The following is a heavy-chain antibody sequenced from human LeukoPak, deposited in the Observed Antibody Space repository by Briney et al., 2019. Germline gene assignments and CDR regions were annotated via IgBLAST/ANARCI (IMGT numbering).Heavy chain of an antibody. CDR2: IYYSGST. Sequence: SETLSLTCTVSSGSITSYYWSWIRQPPGKGLEWIGYIYYSGSTNYNPSLKSRVTISVDTSKSQFSLKLSSVTAADTAVYYCASFAGRHAFDVWGQGTMVTVSS. CDR3: ASFAGRHAFDV. J-gene: IGHJ3*01. CDR1: SGSITSYY. V-gene: IGHV4-59*01.